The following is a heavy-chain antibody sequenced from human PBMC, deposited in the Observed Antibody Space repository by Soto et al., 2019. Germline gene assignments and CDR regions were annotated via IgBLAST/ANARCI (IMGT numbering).Heavy chain of an antibody. CDR2: IYYSGST. J-gene: IGHJ4*02. CDR3: ARDRVTQVRSTGTLSYFDY. D-gene: IGHD1-1*01. Sequence: SETLSLTCTVSGGSVSSGSYYWSWIRQPPGKGLEWIGYIYYSGSTNYNPSLKSRVTISVDTSKNQFSLKLSSVTAADTAVYYCARDRVTQVRSTGTLSYFDYWGRGTLVTVSS. CDR1: GGSVSSGSYY. V-gene: IGHV4-61*01.